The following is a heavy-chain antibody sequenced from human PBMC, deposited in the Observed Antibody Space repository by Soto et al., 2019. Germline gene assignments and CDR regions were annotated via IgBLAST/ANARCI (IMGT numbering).Heavy chain of an antibody. D-gene: IGHD6-13*01. CDR2: INAGNGAT. CDR3: ARGSAAAGPYYFDY. J-gene: IGHJ4*02. CDR1: GNTVPNYA. Sequence: ASVKVSCKASGNTVPNYAIHWVRQAPGQSLEWMGWINAGNGATKYSQNFQDRVTIARDTSANTAFMELSSLTSEDTAVYYCARGSAAAGPYYFDYWAQGTLVTVSS. V-gene: IGHV1-3*01.